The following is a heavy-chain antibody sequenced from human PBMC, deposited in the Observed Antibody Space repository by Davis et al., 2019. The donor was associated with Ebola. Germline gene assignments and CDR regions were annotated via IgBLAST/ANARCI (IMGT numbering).Heavy chain of an antibody. J-gene: IGHJ4*02. V-gene: IGHV3-23*01. D-gene: IGHD3-9*01. Sequence: GESLKISCAASGFSFSSYAMSWVRQAPGKGLEWVSGIIENGVDTFYADSVKGRFTISRDNSKSTLDLQMDSLRSEDTATYFCARDFDGGNYYFDYWGPGTPVTVSS. CDR3: ARDFDGGNYYFDY. CDR2: IIENGVDT. CDR1: GFSFSSYA.